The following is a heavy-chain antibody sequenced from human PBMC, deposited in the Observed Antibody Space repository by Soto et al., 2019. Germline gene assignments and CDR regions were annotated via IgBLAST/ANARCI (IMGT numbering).Heavy chain of an antibody. CDR2: ISGGSGTT. D-gene: IGHD2-2*01. V-gene: IGHV3-23*01. J-gene: IGHJ4*02. Sequence: QTGGSLRLSCVTSGFSFSDYAMSWVRQAPGKGLEWVSVISGGSGTTYYAGSVKGRFTTYRDNSKNTLYLYMNSLTAEDTAVYYCAKDRYCSSYSCQTFDHWGQGTLVTVPQ. CDR3: AKDRYCSSYSCQTFDH. CDR1: GFSFSDYA.